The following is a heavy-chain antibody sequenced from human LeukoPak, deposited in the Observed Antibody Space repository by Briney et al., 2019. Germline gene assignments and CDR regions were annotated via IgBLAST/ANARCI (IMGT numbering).Heavy chain of an antibody. CDR1: GFTFSSYA. CDR2: ISGSGAST. V-gene: IGHV3-23*01. Sequence: GGSLRLSCAASGFTFSSYAMTWVRQAPGKGLEWVSAISGSGASTYYADSVKGRFTISRDNSKNKLFLQMNSLRAEDTAVYYCAKGPSGSYYIFDYWGQGTLVTVSS. D-gene: IGHD1-26*01. J-gene: IGHJ4*02. CDR3: AKGPSGSYYIFDY.